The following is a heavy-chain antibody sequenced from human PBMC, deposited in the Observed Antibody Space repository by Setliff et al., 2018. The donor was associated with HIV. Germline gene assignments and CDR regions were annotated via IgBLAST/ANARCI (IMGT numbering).Heavy chain of an antibody. J-gene: IGHJ4*02. Sequence: SETLSLTCAFNGGSFSGYYWMWIRQSPGEGLEWIGEINHSGNTDYNPSLKSRVTMSGDTSRNQFSLNLTSVTAADTAVYFCARGLGRGSGTYYNPPGYWGPGTLVTVSS. CDR3: ARGLGRGSGTYYNPPGY. CDR1: GGSFSGYY. V-gene: IGHV4-34*01. D-gene: IGHD3-10*01. CDR2: INHSGNT.